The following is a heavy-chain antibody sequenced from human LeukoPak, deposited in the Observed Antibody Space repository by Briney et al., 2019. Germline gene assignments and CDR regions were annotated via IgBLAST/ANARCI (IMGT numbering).Heavy chain of an antibody. Sequence: INPSGGSTSYAQKFQGRVTMARDTSTSTVYMELSSLRSEDTAVYYCARDMKAAGLYYYYGMDVWGQGTTVTVSS. J-gene: IGHJ6*02. CDR3: ARDMKAAGLYYYYGMDV. D-gene: IGHD6-19*01. CDR2: INPSGGST. V-gene: IGHV1-46*01.